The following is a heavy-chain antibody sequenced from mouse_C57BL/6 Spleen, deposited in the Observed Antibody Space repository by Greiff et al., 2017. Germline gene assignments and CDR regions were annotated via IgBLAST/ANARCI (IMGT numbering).Heavy chain of an antibody. Sequence: EVKLEESGGDLVKPGGSLKLSCAASGFTFSSYGMSWVRQTPDKRLEWVATISSGGSYTYYPDSVKGRFTISRDNAKNTLYLQMSSLKSEDTAMYYCARGDYGSSYGYFDVWGTGTTVAVSS. CDR1: GFTFSSYG. V-gene: IGHV5-6*02. D-gene: IGHD1-1*01. CDR2: ISSGGSYT. CDR3: ARGDYGSSYGYFDV. J-gene: IGHJ1*03.